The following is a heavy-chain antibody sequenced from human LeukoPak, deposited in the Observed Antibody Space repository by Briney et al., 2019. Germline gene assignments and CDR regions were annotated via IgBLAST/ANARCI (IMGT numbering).Heavy chain of an antibody. D-gene: IGHD4-23*01. CDR3: AKVAYDYGGNSVDY. CDR1: GFTFSSYG. V-gene: IGHV3-30*02. J-gene: IGHJ4*02. CDR2: IRYDGSNK. Sequence: GGSLRLSCAASGFTFSSYGMHWVRQAPGKGLEWVAFIRYDGSNKYYADSVKGRFTISRDNSKNTLYLQMNSLRAEDTAVYYCAKVAYDYGGNSVDYWGQGTLVTVSS.